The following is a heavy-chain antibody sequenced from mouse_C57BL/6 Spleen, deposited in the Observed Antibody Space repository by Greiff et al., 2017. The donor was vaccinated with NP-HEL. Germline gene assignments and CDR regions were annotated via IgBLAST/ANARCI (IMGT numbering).Heavy chain of an antibody. D-gene: IGHD2-3*01. J-gene: IGHJ4*01. V-gene: IGHV1-4*01. CDR1: GYTFTSYT. Sequence: QVHVKQSGAELARPGASVKMSCKASGYTFTSYTMHWVKQRPGQGLEWIGYINPSSGYTKYNQKFKDKATLTADKSSSTAYMQLSSLTSEDSAVYYCARQPDGYPLGDYWGQGTSVTVSS. CDR3: ARQPDGYPLGDY. CDR2: INPSSGYT.